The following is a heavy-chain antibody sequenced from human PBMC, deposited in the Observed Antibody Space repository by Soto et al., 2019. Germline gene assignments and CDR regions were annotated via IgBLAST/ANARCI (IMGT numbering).Heavy chain of an antibody. D-gene: IGHD2-2*01. V-gene: IGHV3-23*01. Sequence: EVQLLESGGALVQPGGSLRLSCAASGFTFSNHAMNWVRQAPGKGLEWVSTISDSGSTYYADSVKGRFTISRDNSKNTLYLQMNSLRAEVTAVYYCARDPGGYYCTSTSCLYFFDHWGHGTLVIVSS. CDR3: ARDPGGYYCTSTSCLYFFDH. J-gene: IGHJ4*01. CDR2: ISDSGST. CDR1: GFTFSNHA.